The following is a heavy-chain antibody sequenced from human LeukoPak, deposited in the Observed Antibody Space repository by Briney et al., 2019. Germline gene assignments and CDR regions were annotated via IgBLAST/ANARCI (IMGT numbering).Heavy chain of an antibody. CDR2: IYTSGST. CDR3: ARTPRQLNDAFDI. D-gene: IGHD5-18*01. CDR1: GGSIRSYY. J-gene: IGHJ3*02. V-gene: IGHV4-4*07. Sequence: SETLSLTCTVSGGSIRSYYWSWIRQPAGKGLEWIGRIYTSGSTNYNPSLKSRVTMSVDTSKNQFSLKLSSVTAADTAVYYCARTPRQLNDAFDIWGQGTMVTVSS.